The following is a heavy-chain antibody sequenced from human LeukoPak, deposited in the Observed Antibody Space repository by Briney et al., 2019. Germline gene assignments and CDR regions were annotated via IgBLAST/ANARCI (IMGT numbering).Heavy chain of an antibody. CDR1: GFTFSSYA. D-gene: IGHD2-2*01. Sequence: PGRSLRLSCAASGFTFSSYAMHWVRQAPGKGLEWVAVISYDGSNKYYADSVKGRFTISRDNSKNTLYLQMNSLRAEDTTVYYCARACSSTSCFFDYWGQGTLVTVSS. CDR2: ISYDGSNK. J-gene: IGHJ4*02. V-gene: IGHV3-30*03. CDR3: ARACSSTSCFFDY.